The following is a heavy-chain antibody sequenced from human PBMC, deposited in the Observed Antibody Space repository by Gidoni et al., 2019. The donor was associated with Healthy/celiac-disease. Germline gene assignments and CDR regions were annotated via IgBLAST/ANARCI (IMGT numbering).Heavy chain of an antibody. CDR1: GGYLSSSTW. CDR3: AGPCGGDCYSGYHDAFDI. J-gene: IGHJ3*02. V-gene: IGHV4-4*02. Sequence: QVQLQDSVPGLVNPSGTLSLTCAVSGGYLSSSTWWSWVRQPPGKGLEWIGEIYHSGSTNYNPSLKSRVTISVDKSKNQFSLKLSSVTAADTAVDYCAGPCGGDCYSGYHDAFDIWGQGTMVTVSS. D-gene: IGHD2-21*02. CDR2: IYHSGST.